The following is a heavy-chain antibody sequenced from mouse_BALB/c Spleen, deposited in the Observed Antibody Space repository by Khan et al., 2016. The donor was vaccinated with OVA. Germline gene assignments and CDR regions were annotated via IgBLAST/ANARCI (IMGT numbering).Heavy chain of an antibody. CDR2: ISYSGNT. Sequence: EVQLHESGPGLVKPSQSLSLTCTVTGYSITTYYVWNWIRQFPGNKLEWMGYISYSGNTKYNPSLKSQISFTPDTSKNQFFLQLKSVTTEDTARDYCARVYGGDFDYWGQGTTLTVSS. CDR1: GYSITTYYV. V-gene: IGHV3-2*02. D-gene: IGHD1-1*01. J-gene: IGHJ2*01. CDR3: ARVYGGDFDY.